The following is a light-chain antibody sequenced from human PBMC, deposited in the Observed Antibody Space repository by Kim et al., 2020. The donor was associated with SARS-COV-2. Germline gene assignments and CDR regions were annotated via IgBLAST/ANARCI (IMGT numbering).Light chain of an antibody. CDR2: GAS. CDR1: QSVSTD. CDR3: QQYKNWSPIT. J-gene: IGKJ5*01. Sequence: TPGKRAALSCRASQSVSTDLAWYQQKSGQAPRLIIYGASTRATGIPGRFSGSGSGTEFTLTISGLQSEDLAVYYCQQYKNWSPITFGQGTRLEIK. V-gene: IGKV3D-15*01.